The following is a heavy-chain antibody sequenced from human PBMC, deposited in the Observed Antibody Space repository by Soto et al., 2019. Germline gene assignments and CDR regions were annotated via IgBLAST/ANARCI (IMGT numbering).Heavy chain of an antibody. D-gene: IGHD2-15*01. V-gene: IGHV3-66*01. J-gene: IGHJ6*03. Sequence: GGSLRLSCAASGFTVSSNYMSWVRQAPGKGLEWVSVIYSGGSTYYADSVKGRFTISRDNSKNTLYLQMNSLRAEDTAVYYCARLPVCSGGSCYSGRTTLPKDYYYYYYMDVWGKGTTVTVSS. CDR2: IYSGGST. CDR3: ARLPVCSGGSCYSGRTTLPKDYYYYYYMDV. CDR1: GFTVSSNY.